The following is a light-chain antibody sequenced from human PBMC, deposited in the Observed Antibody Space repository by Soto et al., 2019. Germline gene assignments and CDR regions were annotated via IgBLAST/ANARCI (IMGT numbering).Light chain of an antibody. CDR2: DVS. V-gene: IGLV2-14*01. Sequence: QSVLTQPASVSGSPGQSITISCTGASSDVGGYNYVSWYQQEPGKAPKLMICDVSNRPSGVSNRFSGSKSGNTASLTISGLQAEDEADYYCSSYTSGTTFVFGTGTKATVL. J-gene: IGLJ1*01. CDR3: SSYTSGTTFV. CDR1: SSDVGGYNY.